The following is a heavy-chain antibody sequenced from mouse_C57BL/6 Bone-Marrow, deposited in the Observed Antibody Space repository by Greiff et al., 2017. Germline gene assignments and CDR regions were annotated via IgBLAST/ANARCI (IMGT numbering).Heavy chain of an antibody. CDR1: AYPFTSYW. CDR3: ANYYRGFAY. J-gene: IGHJ3*01. D-gene: IGHD2-12*01. V-gene: IGHV1-61*01. Sequence: QSQLQQPGAERVRPGSSGKLSGKASAYPFTSYWRDWVKQRPGQGLEWIGNIYPSDSETHYNQKFKDKATLTVDKSSSTAYMQLSSLTSEDSAVYYCANYYRGFAYWGQGTLVTVSA. CDR2: IYPSDSET.